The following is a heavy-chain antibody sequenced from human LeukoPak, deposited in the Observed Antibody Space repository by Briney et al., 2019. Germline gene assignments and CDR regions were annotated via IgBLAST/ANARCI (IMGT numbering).Heavy chain of an antibody. CDR2: IYYSGST. D-gene: IGHD1-1*01. J-gene: IGHJ4*02. V-gene: IGHV4-59*01. CDR1: GGSISSYY. CDR3: ARERRYNWNDDY. Sequence: PSETLSLTCTVSGGSISSYYWSWIRQPPGKGLEWIGYIYYSGSTNYNPSLKSRVTISVDTSKNQFSLKLSSVTAAGTAVYYCARERRYNWNDDYWGQGTLVTVSS.